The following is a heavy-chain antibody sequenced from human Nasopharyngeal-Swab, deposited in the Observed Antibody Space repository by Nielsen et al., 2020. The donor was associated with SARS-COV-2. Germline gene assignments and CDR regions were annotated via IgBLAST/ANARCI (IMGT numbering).Heavy chain of an antibody. D-gene: IGHD1-26*01. Sequence: SETLSLTCAVSGGSLSGYQWSWIRQPPGKGLEWIAEKKYRGNADYNPSLRSRVTVSLDTSQKQVSLRLTSMTAADTAVYYCAQRREASTYYYFDLWGRGTLVTVSS. J-gene: IGHJ2*01. CDR1: GGSLSGYQ. CDR2: KKYRGNA. CDR3: AQRREASTYYYFDL. V-gene: IGHV4-34*01.